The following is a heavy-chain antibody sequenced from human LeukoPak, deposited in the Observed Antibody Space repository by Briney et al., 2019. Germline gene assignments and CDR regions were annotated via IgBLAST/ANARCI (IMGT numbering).Heavy chain of an antibody. Sequence: NPGRSLRLSCAASGFTFSSYGMHWVRQAPGKGLEWVAVISYDGSNKYYADSVKGRFTISRDNSKNTLYLQMNSLRAEDTAVYYCAKAGSRLPFDAFDIWGQGTMVTVSS. CDR3: AKAGSRLPFDAFDI. CDR2: ISYDGSNK. V-gene: IGHV3-30*18. CDR1: GFTFSSYG. D-gene: IGHD3-10*01. J-gene: IGHJ3*02.